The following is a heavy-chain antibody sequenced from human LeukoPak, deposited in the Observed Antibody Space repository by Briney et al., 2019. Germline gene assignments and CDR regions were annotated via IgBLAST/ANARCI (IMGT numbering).Heavy chain of an antibody. CDR2: ISGSGGST. Sequence: GGSLRLSCAASGFTFSSYAMSWVRQAPGKGLEWVSVISGSGGSTYYADSVKGRFTISRDNSKDTLYLQMNSLRAEDTAVYYCAKDYAELLWFGELLSSRGYYYGMDVWGQGTTVTVSS. CDR1: GFTFSSYA. D-gene: IGHD3-10*01. V-gene: IGHV3-23*01. CDR3: AKDYAELLWFGELLSSRGYYYGMDV. J-gene: IGHJ6*02.